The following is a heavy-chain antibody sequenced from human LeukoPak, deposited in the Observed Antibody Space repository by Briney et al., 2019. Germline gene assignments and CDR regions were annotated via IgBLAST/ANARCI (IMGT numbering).Heavy chain of an antibody. D-gene: IGHD3-22*01. CDR3: ARAGSHDSSGYYFDY. CDR2: IYSTGGT. J-gene: IGHJ4*02. V-gene: IGHV4-59*01. Sequence: SETLSLTCTVSDGSISSYYWSWIRQPPGKGLEWIGYIYSTGGTSFNPSLKSRVTISIDTSKNQISLKLESVSAADTAVYYCARAGSHDSSGYYFDYWGQGTLVTVSS. CDR1: DGSISSYY.